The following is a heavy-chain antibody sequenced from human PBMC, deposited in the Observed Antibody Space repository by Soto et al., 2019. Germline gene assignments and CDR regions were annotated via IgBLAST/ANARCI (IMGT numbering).Heavy chain of an antibody. J-gene: IGHJ6*02. CDR3: ARILPRYYYYGMDV. CDR1: GYTFTSYD. CDR2: MNPNSGNT. Sequence: QVQLVQSGAEVKKPGASVKVSCKASGYTFTSYDINWVRQATGQGLEWMGWMNPNSGNTGYAQKFQGRVTMTRNTAISTAYMELSSLRSEDTAVYYCARILPRYYYYGMDVWGQGTTVTVSS. V-gene: IGHV1-8*01.